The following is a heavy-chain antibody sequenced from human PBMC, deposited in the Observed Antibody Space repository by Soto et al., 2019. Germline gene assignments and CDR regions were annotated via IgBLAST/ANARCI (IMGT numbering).Heavy chain of an antibody. D-gene: IGHD1-26*01. CDR2: ISSDGAYT. CDR3: TRASIVGARNAMDL. CDR1: GFTLRGSW. J-gene: IGHJ6*02. Sequence: EVQLVESGGGLVQPGGSLRLSCAASGFTLRGSWMHWVRQAPGKGLVWVSRISSDGAYTYYADSVKGRFTISRDDAKNTLYVQMDSLRAEDTAVYYCTRASIVGARNAMDLWGQGTTVTVSS. V-gene: IGHV3-74*01.